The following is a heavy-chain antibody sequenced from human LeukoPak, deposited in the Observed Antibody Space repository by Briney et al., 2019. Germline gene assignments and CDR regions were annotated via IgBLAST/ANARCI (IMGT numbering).Heavy chain of an antibody. CDR2: MYYSGSS. CDR3: ARDRSGLYYFDY. V-gene: IGHV4-31*03. J-gene: IGHJ4*02. D-gene: IGHD5-12*01. CDR1: GGSISGGGYF. Sequence: SQTLSLTCTVSGGSISGGGYFWSWIRQHPGRGLEWIGYMYYSGSSYYNPSLKSRVTISVDTSKNQFSLKLSSVTAADTAVYYCARDRSGLYYFDYWGQGTLVTVS.